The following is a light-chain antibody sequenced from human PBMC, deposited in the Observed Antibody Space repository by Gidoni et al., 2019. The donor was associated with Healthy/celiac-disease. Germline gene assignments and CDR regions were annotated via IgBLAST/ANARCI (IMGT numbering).Light chain of an antibody. J-gene: IGKJ1*01. Sequence: DIQMTQSPSTLSASGGDRVTITCRASQSMSSWLAWYQQKPGKAPKLLIYKASSLESGVPSRFSGSGSGTEFTLTISSLQPDDFATYYCQQYNSCSWTFGQGTRVEIK. CDR3: QQYNSCSWT. V-gene: IGKV1-5*03. CDR1: QSMSSW. CDR2: KAS.